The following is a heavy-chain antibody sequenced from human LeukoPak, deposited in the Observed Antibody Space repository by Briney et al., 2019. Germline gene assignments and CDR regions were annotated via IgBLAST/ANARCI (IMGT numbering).Heavy chain of an antibody. J-gene: IGHJ3*02. D-gene: IGHD3-22*01. CDR1: GGSISSYY. Sequence: PSETLSLTCTVSGGSISSYYWSWIRQPAGKGLEWIGRIYTSGSTNYNPSLKSRVTMSVDTSKNQFSLKLSSVTAADTAVYYCARAGLARGGYDGKDAFDIWGQGTMVTVSS. CDR2: IYTSGST. V-gene: IGHV4-4*07. CDR3: ARAGLARGGYDGKDAFDI.